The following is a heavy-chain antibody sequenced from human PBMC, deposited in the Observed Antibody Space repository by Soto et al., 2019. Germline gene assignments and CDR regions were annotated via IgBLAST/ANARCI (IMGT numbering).Heavy chain of an antibody. J-gene: IGHJ6*02. CDR3: AREDDGGDTLDV. D-gene: IGHD2-21*02. CDR1: GGSISSDYYH. CDR2: IHHSGSI. V-gene: IGHV4-30-4*08. Sequence: QVQLQQSGPGLVKPSQTLSLTCTVSGGSISSDYYHWTWIRQSPERGLEWIGYIHHSGSILYNPSLARRVPVSVVPSLGLFSLHLSSVTAADTAVYFCAREDDGGDTLDVWGQGTTVTVSS.